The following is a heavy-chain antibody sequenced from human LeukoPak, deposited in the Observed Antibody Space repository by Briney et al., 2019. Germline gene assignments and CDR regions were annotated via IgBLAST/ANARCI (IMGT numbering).Heavy chain of an antibody. J-gene: IGHJ4*02. CDR1: GYSFTSYW. Sequence: GESLKISCKGSGYSFTSYWIGWVRPMPGKGLEWMGIIYPGDSDTRYSPSFQGQVTISADKSISTAYLQWSSLKASDTAMYYCARSFTSSYCSSTSCYASPLDYWGQGTQVTVSS. CDR2: IYPGDSDT. CDR3: ARSFTSSYCSSTSCYASPLDY. V-gene: IGHV5-51*01. D-gene: IGHD2-2*01.